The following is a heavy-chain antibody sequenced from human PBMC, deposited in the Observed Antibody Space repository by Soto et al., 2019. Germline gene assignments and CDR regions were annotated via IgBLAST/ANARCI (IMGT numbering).Heavy chain of an antibody. V-gene: IGHV3-23*01. CDR1: GFTFSTYA. Sequence: GGSLRLSCAASGFTFSTYAMNWVRQAPGKGLEWVSGISGSGDSTYYADSVKGRFTISRDNSKNTVYLEMNSLRDEDTAVYYCAKRRGDHSNYSWGIDVWGQGTTVTVSS. CDR2: ISGSGDST. CDR3: AKRRGDHSNYSWGIDV. D-gene: IGHD4-4*01. J-gene: IGHJ6*02.